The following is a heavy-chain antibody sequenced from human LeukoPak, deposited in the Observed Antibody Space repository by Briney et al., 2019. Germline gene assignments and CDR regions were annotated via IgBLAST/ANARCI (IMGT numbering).Heavy chain of an antibody. V-gene: IGHV3-30-3*01. CDR1: GFTFSSYA. D-gene: IGHD6-19*01. CDR2: ISYDGSNK. J-gene: IGHJ4*02. CDR3: ASDGYSSGWYAGFDY. Sequence: PGGSLRLSCAASGFTFSSYAMHWVRQAPGKGLEWVAVISYDGSNKYYADSVKGRFTISRDNSKNTLYLQMSSLRAEDTAVYYCASDGYSSGWYAGFDYWGQGTLVTVSS.